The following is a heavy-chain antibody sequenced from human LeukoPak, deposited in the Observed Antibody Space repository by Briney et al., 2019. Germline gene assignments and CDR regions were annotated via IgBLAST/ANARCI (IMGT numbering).Heavy chain of an antibody. CDR1: GGSISSYY. CDR2: IYYSGST. D-gene: IGHD1-26*01. V-gene: IGHV4-59*01. J-gene: IGHJ5*02. Sequence: SETLSLTCTVSGGSISSYYWSWIRQPPGKGLEWIGYIYYSGSTNYNPSLKSRVTISVDRSKNQFSLKLSSVTAADTAVYYCARGGGYYHNWFDPWGQGTLVTVSS. CDR3: ARGGGYYHNWFDP.